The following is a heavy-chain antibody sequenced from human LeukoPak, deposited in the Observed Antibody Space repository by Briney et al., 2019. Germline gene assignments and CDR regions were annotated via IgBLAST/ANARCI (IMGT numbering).Heavy chain of an antibody. V-gene: IGHV4-39*01. CDR2: IYYSGST. CDR3: AFIGSGYYYDSRDY. J-gene: IGHJ4*02. CDR1: GGSISSSSYY. D-gene: IGHD3-22*01. Sequence: PSETLSLTCTVSGGSISSSSYYWGWIRQPPGKGLEWIGSIYYSGSTYYNPSLKSRVTISVDTSKNQFSLKLSSVTAADTAVYYCAFIGSGYYYDSRDYWGQGTLVTVSS.